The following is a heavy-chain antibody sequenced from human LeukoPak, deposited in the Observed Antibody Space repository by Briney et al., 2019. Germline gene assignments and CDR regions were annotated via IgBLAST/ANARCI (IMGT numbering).Heavy chain of an antibody. Sequence: SETLSLTCAVYGGSFSGYYWSWIRQPPGKGLEWTGEINHSGSTNYNPSLKSRVTISVDTSKNQFSLKLSSVTAADTAVYYCARLYYDYVWGSYRPNWFDPWGQGTLVTVSS. D-gene: IGHD3-16*02. CDR1: GGSFSGYY. V-gene: IGHV4-34*01. CDR3: ARLYYDYVWGSYRPNWFDP. J-gene: IGHJ5*02. CDR2: INHSGST.